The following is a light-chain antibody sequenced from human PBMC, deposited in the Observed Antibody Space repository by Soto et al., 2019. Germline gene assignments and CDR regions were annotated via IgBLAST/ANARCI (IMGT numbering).Light chain of an antibody. J-gene: IGKJ2*01. CDR3: QQSDTLPPAYT. CDR1: QSISTF. Sequence: DIQMTQSPSSLSAAVGDRITITCRASQSISTFLNWYQQKPGKAPNLLIYAASSLQSGVRSRFSGSGSGTDFTLTITSLQPEDFATYSCQQSDTLPPAYTFGQGTKLEIK. CDR2: AAS. V-gene: IGKV1-39*01.